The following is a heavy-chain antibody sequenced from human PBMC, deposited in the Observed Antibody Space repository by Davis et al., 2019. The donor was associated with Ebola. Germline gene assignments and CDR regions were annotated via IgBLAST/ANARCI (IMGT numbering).Heavy chain of an antibody. V-gene: IGHV3-66*04. CDR1: GFTFSSYG. CDR2: IHTGGRT. J-gene: IGHJ6*02. D-gene: IGHD3-10*02. CDR3: ARHYVHDYYMGLDV. Sequence: GESLKISCAASGFTFSSYGMNWVRQAPGKGLEWVSVIHTGGRTYYTDSVKGRFTISRDNSKNTIYLQMSSLRAEDTAVYYCARHYVHDYYMGLDVWGQGTTVIVSS.